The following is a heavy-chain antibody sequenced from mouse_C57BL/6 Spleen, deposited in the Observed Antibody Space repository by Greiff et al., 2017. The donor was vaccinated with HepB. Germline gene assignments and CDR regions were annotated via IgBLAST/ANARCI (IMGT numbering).Heavy chain of an antibody. D-gene: IGHD1-1*01. CDR3: ASSLLLRIYAMDY. Sequence: QVQLQQPVAELVRPGSSVKLSCKASGYTFTSYWMHWVKQRPIQGLEWIGNIDPSDSETHYNQKFKDKATLTVAKSSTTSYMQLSSLTSEDSAVYYCASSLLLRIYAMDYWGQGTSVTVSS. CDR2: IDPSDSET. V-gene: IGHV1-52*01. J-gene: IGHJ4*01. CDR1: GYTFTSYW.